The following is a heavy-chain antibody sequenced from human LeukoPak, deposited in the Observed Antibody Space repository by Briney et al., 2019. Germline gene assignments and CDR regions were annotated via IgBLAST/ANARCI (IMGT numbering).Heavy chain of an antibody. J-gene: IGHJ4*02. CDR1: GFTFSSYA. D-gene: IGHD5-18*01. V-gene: IGHV3-23*01. CDR2: ISGTGSST. CDR3: ARDRGYSCGY. Sequence: GGSLRLSCAASGFTFSSYAMSWVRQAPGKGLEWVSAISGTGSSTYSADSVKGRFTISRDNSKSTLYLQMNSLRAEDTAVYYCARDRGYSCGYWGQGTLVTVSS.